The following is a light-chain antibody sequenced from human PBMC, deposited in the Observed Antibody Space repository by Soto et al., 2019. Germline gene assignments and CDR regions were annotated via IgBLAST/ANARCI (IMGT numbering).Light chain of an antibody. CDR3: QQYNGYWT. Sequence: DIQMTQSPSTLSASVGDRVTITCRASQSISDSLAWYQQKPGKDPKLLIYEASNLKSGVPSRFSGSGSRTEYTLTISSLQPDDFASYYCQQYNGYWTFGQGTKVVIK. CDR1: QSISDS. CDR2: EAS. J-gene: IGKJ1*01. V-gene: IGKV1-5*03.